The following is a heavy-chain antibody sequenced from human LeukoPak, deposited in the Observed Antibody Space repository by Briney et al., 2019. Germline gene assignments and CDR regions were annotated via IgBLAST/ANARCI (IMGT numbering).Heavy chain of an antibody. V-gene: IGHV3-23*01. CDR3: AKNILEFLREGANYD. CDR1: VFTFSIYA. D-gene: IGHD3-16*01. CDR2: IIGSGGST. Sequence: PGGSLRLSCAASVFTFSIYAMSWVRHAPGKGLEWVSAIIGSGGSTYYADSVNGRFTISRDNSKNTLYLQMNSLRAEDTAVYYCAKNILEFLREGANYDWGQVTLVTVSS. J-gene: IGHJ4*02.